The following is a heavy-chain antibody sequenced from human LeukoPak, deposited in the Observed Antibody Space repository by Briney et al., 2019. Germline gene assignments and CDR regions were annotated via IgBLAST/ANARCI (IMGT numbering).Heavy chain of an antibody. CDR3: ARDGGLHTNFDY. V-gene: IGHV3-7*01. D-gene: IGHD2-15*01. CDR2: TKPDGTAE. J-gene: IGHJ4*02. Sequence: GGSLRLSCAASGFTFRNYWMGWVRKAPGKGLEWVANTKPDGTAEYYADSVRGRFTTSRDNANNFLYLQMNSLRGEDTAVYYCARDGGLHTNFDYWGQGTLVTVSS. CDR1: GFTFRNYW.